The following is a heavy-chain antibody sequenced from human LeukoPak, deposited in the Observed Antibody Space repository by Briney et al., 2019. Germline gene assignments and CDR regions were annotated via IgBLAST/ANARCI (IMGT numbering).Heavy chain of an antibody. CDR3: TRKVSGDY. J-gene: IGHJ4*02. CDR1: GFPFSSYD. CDR2: ISANGVYT. D-gene: IGHD5/OR15-5a*01. V-gene: IGHV3-23*01. Sequence: GGSLRLSCAASGFPFSSYDMNWVRQGPGKGPEWVSTISANGVYTYYADSVKGRFTISRDSSENTLCLQMNSLGAEDTAIYYCTRKVSGDYWGQGALVTVSS.